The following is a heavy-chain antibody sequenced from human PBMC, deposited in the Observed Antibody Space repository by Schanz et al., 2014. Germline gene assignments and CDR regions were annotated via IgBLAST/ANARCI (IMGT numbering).Heavy chain of an antibody. D-gene: IGHD5-18*01. CDR2: ISPYNGNT. Sequence: QVQLVQSGGEMKKPGASVKVSCKASGYTFTDYGLSWVRQAPGQGLEWMGWISPYNGNTNYAQKLQGRVTMTADTATSTAYMELRSLRSDDTALYYCTRGGYSYALSAFDIWGQGTMVTVSS. CDR3: TRGGYSYALSAFDI. V-gene: IGHV1-18*01. CDR1: GYTFTDYG. J-gene: IGHJ3*02.